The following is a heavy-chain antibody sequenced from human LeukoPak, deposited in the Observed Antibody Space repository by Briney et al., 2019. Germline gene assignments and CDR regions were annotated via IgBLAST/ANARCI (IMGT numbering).Heavy chain of an antibody. D-gene: IGHD1-26*01. CDR2: MNPSTGDT. V-gene: IGHV1-8*01. CDR3: TRGSLSGSSRDY. CDR1: GYTFTGYD. Sequence: GASVNLSCKASGYTFTGYDINWVRQAIGQGLEWMGWMNPSTGDTGYAQKFQGRVTMTRNTSVDTAFMELSGLGSEDTAVYYCTRGSLSGSSRDYWGQGTLVTVSS. J-gene: IGHJ4*02.